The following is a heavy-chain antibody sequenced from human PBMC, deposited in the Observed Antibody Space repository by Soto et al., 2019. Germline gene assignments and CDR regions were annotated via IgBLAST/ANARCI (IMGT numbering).Heavy chain of an antibody. CDR2: INDSGST. Sequence: QAQLQQWGAGLLKPSETLSLTCAVYGGSFSGYYWSWIRQPPGKGLEWIGEINDSGSTNYNPSLKSRVTISVDTSNNQFSLKRSSVNAADMAVYYCARGRTVSTYSRYWDSGWYFDLWGRGTLVTVS. J-gene: IGHJ2*01. D-gene: IGHD6-13*01. CDR3: ARGRTVSTYSRYWDSGWYFDL. CDR1: GGSFSGYY. V-gene: IGHV4-34*01.